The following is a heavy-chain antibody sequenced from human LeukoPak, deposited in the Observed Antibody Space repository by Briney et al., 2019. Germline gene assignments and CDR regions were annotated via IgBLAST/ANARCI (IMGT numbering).Heavy chain of an antibody. CDR2: IIPILGTA. D-gene: IGHD2-2*01. J-gene: IGHJ6*02. CDR1: GGTFSSYA. CDR3: ARASPGREYQLLRRVRYYYYGMDV. Sequence: GASVKVSCKASGGTFSSYAISWVRQAPGQGLEWMGGIIPILGTANYAQKFQGRVTITADESTSTAYMELSSLRSEDTAVYYCARASPGREYQLLRRVRYYYYGMDVWGQGTTVTVSS. V-gene: IGHV1-69*13.